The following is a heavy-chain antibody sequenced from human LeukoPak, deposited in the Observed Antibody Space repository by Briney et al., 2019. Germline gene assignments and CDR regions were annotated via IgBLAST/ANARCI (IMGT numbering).Heavy chain of an antibody. D-gene: IGHD3-22*01. V-gene: IGHV3-74*01. Sequence: GGSLRLSCAASGFTFSSYWVHWVRQAPGKGLVWVSRINSDGSSTSYADSVKGRFTISRDNAKNTLYLQMNSLRAEDTAVYYCARGMSYYYDSSGYYTHWGQGTLVTVSS. CDR3: ARGMSYYYDSSGYYTH. J-gene: IGHJ4*02. CDR1: GFTFSSYW. CDR2: INSDGSST.